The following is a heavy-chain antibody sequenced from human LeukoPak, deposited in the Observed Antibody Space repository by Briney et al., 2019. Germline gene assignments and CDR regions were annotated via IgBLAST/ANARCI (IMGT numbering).Heavy chain of an antibody. V-gene: IGHV1-2*04. CDR1: GYTFTGYY. J-gene: IGHJ6*02. Sequence: ASVKVSCKASGYTFTGYYMHWVRQAPGQGLEWMGWINPNSGGTSYAQKFQGWVTMTRDTSISTAYMELSRLRSDDTAVYYCARAKDYGSGRGDYYGMDVWGQGTTVTVSS. D-gene: IGHD3-10*01. CDR3: ARAKDYGSGRGDYYGMDV. CDR2: INPNSGGT.